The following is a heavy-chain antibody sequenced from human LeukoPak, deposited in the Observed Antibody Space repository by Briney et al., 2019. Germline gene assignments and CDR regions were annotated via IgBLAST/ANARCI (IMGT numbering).Heavy chain of an antibody. V-gene: IGHV3-30*18. CDR1: GFTFSSYG. J-gene: IGHJ3*02. D-gene: IGHD7-27*01. CDR3: AKDGPGPQGYLGAFDI. Sequence: PGGSLRLSCAASGFTFSSYGMHWVRQAPGKGLEWVAVISYDGSNKYYADSVKGRFTISRDNSKNTLYLQMNSLRAEDTAVYYCAKDGPGPQGYLGAFDIWGQGTMVTVSS. CDR2: ISYDGSNK.